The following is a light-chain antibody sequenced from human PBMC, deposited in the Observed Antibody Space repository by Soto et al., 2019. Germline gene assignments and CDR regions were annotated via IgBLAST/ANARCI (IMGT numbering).Light chain of an antibody. V-gene: IGLV2-14*01. Sequence: QSVLTHPAALSCSPGQSITISCTGTSSDVGGYIYVSWYQQHPGKAPKLMIYDVTSRPSGVSYRFSGSKSGNTASLTISGLQAEDEADYYCSSSTTSSSYVFGTGAKVTVL. CDR1: SSDVGGYIY. J-gene: IGLJ1*01. CDR3: SSSTTSSSYV. CDR2: DVT.